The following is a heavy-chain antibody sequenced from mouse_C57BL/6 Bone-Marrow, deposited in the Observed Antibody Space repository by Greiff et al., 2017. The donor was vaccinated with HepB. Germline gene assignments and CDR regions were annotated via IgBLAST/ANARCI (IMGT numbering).Heavy chain of an antibody. J-gene: IGHJ2*01. CDR1: GYTFTSYW. V-gene: IGHV1-64*01. D-gene: IGHD2-3*01. CDR2: IHPNSGST. CDR3: ARSNGYYRYYFDY. Sequence: QVHVKQPGAELVKPGASVKLSCKASGYTFTSYWMHWVKQRPGQGLEWIGMIHPNSGSTNYNEKFKSKATLTVDKSSSTAYMQLSSLTSEDSAVYYCARSNGYYRYYFDYWGQGTTLTVSS.